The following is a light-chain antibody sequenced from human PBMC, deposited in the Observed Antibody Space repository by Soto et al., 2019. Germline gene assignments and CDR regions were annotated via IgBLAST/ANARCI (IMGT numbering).Light chain of an antibody. V-gene: IGKV3-15*01. CDR1: QSVSSN. CDR2: GAS. Sequence: EIVMTQSPATLSVSPGERATLSCRASQSVSSNLAWYQQKPGQAPRLLLYGASTRATGIPARFSGSGSGTEFTLTISGLQSEDFAVYYCELYDNWPRTFGQGTKV. CDR3: ELYDNWPRT. J-gene: IGKJ1*01.